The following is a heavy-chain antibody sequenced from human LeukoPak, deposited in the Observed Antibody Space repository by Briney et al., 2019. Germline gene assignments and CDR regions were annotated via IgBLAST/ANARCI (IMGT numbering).Heavy chain of an antibody. J-gene: IGHJ4*02. CDR2: NNPNSGGT. CDR3: ARGLPVLLWFGELLGY. V-gene: IGHV1-2*02. Sequence: ASVKVSCKASGYTFTGYYMHWVRQAPGQGLEWMGWNNPNSGGTNYAQKFQGRVTMTRDTSISTAYMELSRLRSDDTAVYYCARGLPVLLWFGELLGYWGQGTLVTVSS. D-gene: IGHD3-10*01. CDR1: GYTFTGYY.